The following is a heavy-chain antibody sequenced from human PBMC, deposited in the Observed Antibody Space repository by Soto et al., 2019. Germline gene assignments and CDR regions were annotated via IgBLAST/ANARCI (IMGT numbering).Heavy chain of an antibody. J-gene: IGHJ5*02. CDR3: ARGENWFDP. Sequence: GASVKVSFKASGYTFTSYGITWVRQAPGQGLECMGWISAYNANTHYAQKLQGRVTMTTDTFTSTAYMELRSLRSDDTAVYYCARGENWFDPWGQGTLVTVSS. V-gene: IGHV1-18*01. CDR1: GYTFTSYG. CDR2: ISAYNANT.